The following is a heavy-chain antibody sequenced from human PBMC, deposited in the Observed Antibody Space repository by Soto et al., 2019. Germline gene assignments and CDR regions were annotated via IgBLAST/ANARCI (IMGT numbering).Heavy chain of an antibody. J-gene: IGHJ4*02. Sequence: QVLLQESGPGLVQPSGTLSLSCAVSGGSVSSSFFWGWVRQPPGKGLEWIGDIFHSGSANYNPSLKGRVAISIDKAKNQFSPELNSVNTADTAVYYCARSFGWYAIDYWGQGTLVIVSS. CDR2: IFHSGSA. CDR1: GGSVSSSFF. CDR3: ARSFGWYAIDY. V-gene: IGHV4-4*02. D-gene: IGHD6-19*01.